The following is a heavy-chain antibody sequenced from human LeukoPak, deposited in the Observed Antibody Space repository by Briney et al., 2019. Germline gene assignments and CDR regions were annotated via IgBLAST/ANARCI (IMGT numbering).Heavy chain of an antibody. D-gene: IGHD2-2*01. V-gene: IGHV3-30*04. CDR2: ISYDGSNK. CDR1: GFTFSSYA. J-gene: IGHJ3*02. CDR3: ARIVVVPAASPDAFDI. Sequence: GRSLRLSCAASGFTFSSYAMHWVRQAPGKGLEWVAVISYDGSNKYYADSVKGRFTISRDNSKNTLYLQMNSLRAEDTAVYYCARIVVVPAASPDAFDIWGQGTMVTVSS.